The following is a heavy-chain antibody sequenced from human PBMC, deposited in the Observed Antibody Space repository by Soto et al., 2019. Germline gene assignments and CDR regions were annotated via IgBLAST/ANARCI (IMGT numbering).Heavy chain of an antibody. CDR2: IIPFFGTS. CDR3: ARVGHITNYGMAV. D-gene: IGHD1-26*01. J-gene: IGHJ6*02. Sequence: QVQLVQSGAEVKKPGSSVKVSCEASGGTFSSYPINWVRQAPGQGLEWMGGIIPFFGTSNYAQKFQGRVTITADESTNTAYMELRSLRSEDTAVYYCARVGHITNYGMAVWGQGTTVTVSS. CDR1: GGTFSSYP. V-gene: IGHV1-69*01.